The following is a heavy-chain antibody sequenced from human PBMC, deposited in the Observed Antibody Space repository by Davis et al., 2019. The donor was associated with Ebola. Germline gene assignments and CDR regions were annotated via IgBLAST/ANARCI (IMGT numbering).Heavy chain of an antibody. J-gene: IGHJ2*01. CDR1: GFIVSDKY. Sequence: GESLKISCVVSGFIVSDKYMSWVRQAPGKGLEWVSVLYTDGRTYYADSVKGRFTVSRDNSENMLYLQMSTLRAEDTAVYYCARHVNGDFWYFDLWGRGTRVTVSS. V-gene: IGHV3-53*01. CDR3: ARHVNGDFWYFDL. D-gene: IGHD4-17*01. CDR2: LYTDGRT.